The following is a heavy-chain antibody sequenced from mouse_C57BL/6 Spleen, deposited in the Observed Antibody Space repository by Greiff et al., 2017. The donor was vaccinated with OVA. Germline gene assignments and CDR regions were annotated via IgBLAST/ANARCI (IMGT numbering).Heavy chain of an antibody. CDR1: GYTFTSYW. CDR3: ARGASGYGYDWAMDY. V-gene: IGHV1-64*01. J-gene: IGHJ4*01. D-gene: IGHD2-2*01. Sequence: QVQLQQPGAELVKPGASVKLSCKASGYTFTSYWMHWVKQRPGQGLEWIGMIHPNSGSTNYNETFKSKATLTVDKSSSTAYMQLSSLTSEDSAVYYCARGASGYGYDWAMDYWGQGTSVTVSS. CDR2: IHPNSGST.